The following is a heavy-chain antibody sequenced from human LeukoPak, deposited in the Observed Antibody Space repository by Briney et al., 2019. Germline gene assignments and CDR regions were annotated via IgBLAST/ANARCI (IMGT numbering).Heavy chain of an antibody. CDR3: ARARIDY. D-gene: IGHD1-14*01. V-gene: IGHV3-7*04. CDR1: GFTFSSYW. Sequence: GGSQRLSCVGSGFTFSSYWMTWVRQAPGKGLEWVANIKDDGSEKFSVDSVKARFTLYRDNAKNSMYLKMRRVRAEDTSVYHCARARIDYWGQGTLVTVSS. J-gene: IGHJ4*02. CDR2: IKDDGSEK.